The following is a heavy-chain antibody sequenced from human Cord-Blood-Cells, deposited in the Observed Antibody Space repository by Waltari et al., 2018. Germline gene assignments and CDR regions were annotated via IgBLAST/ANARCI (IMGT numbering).Heavy chain of an antibody. J-gene: IGHJ5*02. V-gene: IGHV4-34*01. D-gene: IGHD4-4*01. CDR2: INHSGST. Sequence: QVQLQQWGAGLLKPSETLSLTGAVYGGSFSGYYWSWIRQPPGKGLEWIGEINHSGSTNYNPSLKSRVTISVDTSKNQFSLKLSSVTAADTAVYYCVSKHGATVNWFDPWGQGTLVTVSS. CDR3: VSKHGATVNWFDP. CDR1: GGSFSGYY.